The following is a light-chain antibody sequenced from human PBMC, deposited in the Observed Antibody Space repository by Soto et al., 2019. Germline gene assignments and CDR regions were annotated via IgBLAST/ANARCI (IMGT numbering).Light chain of an antibody. CDR1: QDIRKY. CDR3: QRYDNLPPFT. J-gene: IGKJ3*01. Sequence: DIQMTQSPSSLSASVGDRVTITCQASQDIRKYLNWYQQKPGRAPKLLIYGASNLEKGIPSRFSGSRYGTDFIFTISSLQPEDVATYYCQRYDNLPPFTFGPGTKVAIK. V-gene: IGKV1-33*01. CDR2: GAS.